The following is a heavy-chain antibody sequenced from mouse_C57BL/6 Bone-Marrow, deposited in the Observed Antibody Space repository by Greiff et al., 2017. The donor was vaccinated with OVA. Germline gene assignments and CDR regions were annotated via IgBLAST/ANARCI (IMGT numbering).Heavy chain of an antibody. V-gene: IGHV1-61*01. CDR1: GYTFTSYW. D-gene: IGHD1-1*01. CDR3: ARDDGSRNVGGPWYFDV. Sequence: QVQLQQPGAELVRPGSSVKLSCKASGYTFTSYWMDWVKQRPGQGLEWIGNIYPSDSETHYNQKFTDKATLTVDKSSSTAYMQLSSLTSEDSAVYYCARDDGSRNVGGPWYFDVWGTGTTVTVSS. J-gene: IGHJ1*03. CDR2: IYPSDSET.